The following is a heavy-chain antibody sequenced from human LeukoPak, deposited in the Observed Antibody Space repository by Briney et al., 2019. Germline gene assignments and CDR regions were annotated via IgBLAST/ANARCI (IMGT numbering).Heavy chain of an antibody. V-gene: IGHV3-74*01. D-gene: IGHD4-11*01. CDR2: LGTDGTYT. Sequence: GGSLRLSCAASGFNLRDYWMHWVRQAPGKGLVWVSRLGTDGTYTNYADSVKGRFTISRDNAKNTLYPQMDSLRAEDTAFYYCVRDPSNSGNWFDLWGQGTLVTVSS. CDR1: GFNLRDYW. CDR3: VRDPSNSGNWFDL. J-gene: IGHJ5*02.